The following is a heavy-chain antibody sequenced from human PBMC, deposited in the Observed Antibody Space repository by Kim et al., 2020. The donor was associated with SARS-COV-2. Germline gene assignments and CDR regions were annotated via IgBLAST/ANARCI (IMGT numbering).Heavy chain of an antibody. Sequence: YADSVKGRFTISRDNAKNTLYLQMNSLRAEDTAVYYCARAPGMGGGYFDYWGQGTLVTVSS. CDR3: ARAPGMGGGYFDY. J-gene: IGHJ4*02. V-gene: IGHV3-74*01. D-gene: IGHD2-15*01.